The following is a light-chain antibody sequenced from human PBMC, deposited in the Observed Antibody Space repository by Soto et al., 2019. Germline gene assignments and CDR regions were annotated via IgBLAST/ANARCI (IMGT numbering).Light chain of an antibody. V-gene: IGLV2-14*01. CDR3: SSYTSSSTLV. Sequence: QSGRTQPGSGYGSRGRSITIYCTGTNSDVGDYNYVSWYQQHPGKAPKLMIYDVSDRPSGVSNRFSGSKSGNTASLTISGLQAEDEADYYCSSYTSSSTLVFGTGTKVTVL. CDR2: DVS. J-gene: IGLJ1*01. CDR1: NSDVGDYNY.